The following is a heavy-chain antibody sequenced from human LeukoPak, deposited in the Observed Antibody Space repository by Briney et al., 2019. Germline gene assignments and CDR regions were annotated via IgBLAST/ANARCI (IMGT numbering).Heavy chain of an antibody. D-gene: IGHD3-9*01. J-gene: IGHJ4*02. CDR3: ARGQGDYDILTGYKNRFDY. CDR2: IYYSGST. V-gene: IGHV4-39*01. Sequence: SETLSLTCTISGGSISSSSYYWGWIRQPPGKGLEWIGSIYYSGSTYYNPSLKSRVTISVDTSKNQFSLKLSSVTAADTAVYYCARGQGDYDILTGYKNRFDYWGQGTLVTVSS. CDR1: GGSISSSSYY.